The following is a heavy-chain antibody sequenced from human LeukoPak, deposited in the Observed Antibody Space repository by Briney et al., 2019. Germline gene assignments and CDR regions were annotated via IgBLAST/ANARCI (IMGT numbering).Heavy chain of an antibody. Sequence: GRSLRLSCAASGFTFNSYGMHWVRQAPGKGLEWVAVIWDDGSNKYYADSVKGRFTISRDNSKNTLYMQMNSLRAEDTAVYYCAKDRDGGVTGIAYWGQGTLVTVSS. CDR3: AKDRDGGVTGIAY. CDR2: IWDDGSNK. J-gene: IGHJ4*02. D-gene: IGHD2-21*02. CDR1: GFTFNSYG. V-gene: IGHV3-33*06.